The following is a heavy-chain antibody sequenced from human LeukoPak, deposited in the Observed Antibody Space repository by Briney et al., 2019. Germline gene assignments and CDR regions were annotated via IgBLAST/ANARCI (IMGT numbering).Heavy chain of an antibody. CDR1: GYTFTRYG. D-gene: IGHD6-13*01. V-gene: IGHV1-18*01. CDR3: AREASGAPGTREFDY. J-gene: IGHJ4*02. CDR2: ISGHNGNT. Sequence: ASVKVSCKASGYTFTRYGISWVRQAPGQGLEWMGWISGHNGNTKYAQKVQGRVTMTTDTSTSTAYMELRSLRFDDTAVYYCAREASGAPGTREFDYWGQGTLVAVSS.